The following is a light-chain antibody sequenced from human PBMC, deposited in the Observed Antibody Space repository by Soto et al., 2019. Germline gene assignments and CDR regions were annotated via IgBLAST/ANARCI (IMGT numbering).Light chain of an antibody. Sequence: QSALTQPRSVSGSPGQSVTISCTGTSSDVGGYNYVTWYQQYPGKAPKVMIYDVKTRPSGVPDRFSGSKSSNTASLTISGLQAEDEADYYCCSYAGDYTFVFGTGPKLTVL. V-gene: IGLV2-11*01. J-gene: IGLJ1*01. CDR1: SSDVGGYNY. CDR3: CSYAGDYTFV. CDR2: DVK.